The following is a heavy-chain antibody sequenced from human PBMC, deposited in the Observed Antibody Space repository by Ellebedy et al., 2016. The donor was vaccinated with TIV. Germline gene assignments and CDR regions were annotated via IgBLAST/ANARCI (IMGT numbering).Heavy chain of an antibody. J-gene: IGHJ6*02. CDR2: IRNTNSYI. CDR3: AKIELERRFYYYAMDV. Sequence: PGGSLRLSCAASGSTFRGYTMNWVRQAPGKGLEWVPSIRNTNSYIYYPDSVKGRFTIPRDNAKNSLYLQMNSLRAEDTAVYFCAKIELERRFYYYAMDVWGQGTTVTVSS. V-gene: IGHV3-21*01. CDR1: GSTFRGYT. D-gene: IGHD1-1*01.